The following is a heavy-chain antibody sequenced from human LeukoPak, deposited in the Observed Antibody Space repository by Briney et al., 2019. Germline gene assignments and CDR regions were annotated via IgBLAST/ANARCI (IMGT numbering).Heavy chain of an antibody. Sequence: GGSLRLSCAASGLTFSHYGFHWVRQAPGKGLEWMAVIWSDGTNQFYADSVKGRLTISRDYSQKTVYLEMHSLRTEDTAMYYCAKDAQRGFDYSNSLEYWGPGTLVTVSS. CDR2: IWSDGTNQ. CDR3: AKDAQRGFDYSNSLEY. J-gene: IGHJ4*02. V-gene: IGHV3-33*06. CDR1: GLTFSHYG. D-gene: IGHD4-11*01.